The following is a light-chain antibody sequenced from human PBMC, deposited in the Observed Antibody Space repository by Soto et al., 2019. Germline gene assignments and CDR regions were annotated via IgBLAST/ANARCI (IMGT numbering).Light chain of an antibody. J-gene: IGLJ2*01. CDR2: DGS. V-gene: IGLV2-14*02. CDR1: SSDVGSYNY. Sequence: QSVLTQPASMSGSPGQSITISCTGTSSDVGSYNYVSWYRQHPGKAPKLMIYDGSKRPSGVSNRFSGSKSGNTASLTISGLQAEDEADYYCSSHASSSTLVVFGGGTKLTVL. CDR3: SSHASSSTLVV.